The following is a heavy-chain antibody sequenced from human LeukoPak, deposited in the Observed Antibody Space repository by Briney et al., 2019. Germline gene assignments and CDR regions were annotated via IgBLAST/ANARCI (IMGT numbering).Heavy chain of an antibody. CDR2: IRYDGGNK. V-gene: IGHV3-30*02. CDR3: AKDGDTMSGTYYYDMDV. Sequence: PGGSLRLSCAASGFTFSNFGMHWVRQAPGKGLEWVAFIRYDGGNKYYADSVKGRFTISRDNSKNTLYLQMNSLRGEDTAVYYCAKDGDTMSGTYYYDMDVWGKGTTVTVSS. J-gene: IGHJ6*03. CDR1: GFTFSNFG. D-gene: IGHD1-26*01.